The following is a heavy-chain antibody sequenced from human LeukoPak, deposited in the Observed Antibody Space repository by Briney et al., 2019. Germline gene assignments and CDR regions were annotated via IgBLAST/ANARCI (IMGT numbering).Heavy chain of an antibody. J-gene: IGHJ4*02. D-gene: IGHD6-19*01. CDR2: IYYSGRT. CDR1: GGSVSSGVYY. V-gene: IGHV4-61*08. Sequence: SETLSLTCTVSGGSVSSGVYYWSWIRQPPGKGLEWVGYIYYSGRTNYSPSLKSRVTISVDTSKNQFSLKLSSVTAADTAVYYCARGPPVGWLVRMVSDYWGQGTLVTVSS. CDR3: ARGPPVGWLVRMVSDY.